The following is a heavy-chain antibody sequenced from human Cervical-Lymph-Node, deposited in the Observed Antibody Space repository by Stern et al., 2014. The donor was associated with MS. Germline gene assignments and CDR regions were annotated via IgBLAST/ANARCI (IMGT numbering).Heavy chain of an antibody. D-gene: IGHD2-15*01. CDR2: IGTAGDT. CDR3: ARGNGYCSGGSCYSFDY. J-gene: IGHJ4*02. V-gene: IGHV3-13*01. CDR1: GFTFSSYD. Sequence: VQLVQSGGGLVQPGGSLRLSCAASGFTFSSYDLHWVRQATGKGLELVSAIGTAGDTYYPGSVKGRFTISRENAKNSLYLQMNSLRAGDAAVYYCARGNGYCSGGSCYSFDYWGQGTLVTVSS.